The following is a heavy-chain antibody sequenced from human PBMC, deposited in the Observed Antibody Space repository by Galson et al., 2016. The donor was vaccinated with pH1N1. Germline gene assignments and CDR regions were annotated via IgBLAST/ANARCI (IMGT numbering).Heavy chain of an antibody. CDR3: ARLGFCSGGECYGRFDH. V-gene: IGHV1-46*03. Sequence: SVKVSCKASGYTFTNYYMHWVQQAPGQGLEWMGIINPSGGSTYYPPKLQGRVTMTRDTSTSTVYMELSSLRSDDTAIYYCARLGFCSGGECYGRFDHWGQGTLVTVSS. CDR2: INPSGGST. J-gene: IGHJ5*02. D-gene: IGHD2-8*02. CDR1: GYTFTNYY.